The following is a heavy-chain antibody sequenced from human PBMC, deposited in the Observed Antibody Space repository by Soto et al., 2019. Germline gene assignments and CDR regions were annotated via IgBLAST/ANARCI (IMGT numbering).Heavy chain of an antibody. Sequence: QVQLVQSGAEVKKPGSSVKVSCKASGGTFSSYAISWVRQAPGQGLEWMGGIIPIFGTANYAQKFQGRVTITADESTSTAYMELSSLRSEDTAVYYCARQAPPYYYDSSLGGMEVWGQGTTVTVSS. CDR2: IIPIFGTA. D-gene: IGHD3-22*01. CDR3: ARQAPPYYYDSSLGGMEV. CDR1: GGTFSSYA. V-gene: IGHV1-69*01. J-gene: IGHJ6*02.